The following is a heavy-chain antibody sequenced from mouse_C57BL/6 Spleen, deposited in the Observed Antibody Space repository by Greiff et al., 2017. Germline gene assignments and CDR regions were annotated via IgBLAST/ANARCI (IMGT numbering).Heavy chain of an antibody. CDR1: GYSFTGYY. CDR3: ARRTTVVEGYAMDY. D-gene: IGHD1-1*01. CDR2: IYPYNGVS. V-gene: IGHV1-31*01. J-gene: IGHJ4*01. Sequence: EVQVVESGPELVKPGASVKISCKASGYSFTGYYMHWVKQSHGNILDWIGYIYPYNGVSSYNQKFKGKATLTVDKSSSTAYMELRSLTSEDSAVYYCARRTTVVEGYAMDYWGQGTSVTVSS.